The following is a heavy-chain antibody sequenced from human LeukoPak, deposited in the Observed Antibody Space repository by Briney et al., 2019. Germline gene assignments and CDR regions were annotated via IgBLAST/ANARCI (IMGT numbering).Heavy chain of an antibody. D-gene: IGHD3-22*01. Sequence: PGGSLRLSCAASGFSFSTYAMTLVRQAPGKGLEWEAFIRYDGSNKYYADSVKGRFTISRDNSKNTLYLQMNSLRAEDTAVYYCAKEAVYDSSGYYLSNWFDPWGQGTLVTVSS. V-gene: IGHV3-30*02. CDR2: IRYDGSNK. J-gene: IGHJ5*02. CDR1: GFSFSTYA. CDR3: AKEAVYDSSGYYLSNWFDP.